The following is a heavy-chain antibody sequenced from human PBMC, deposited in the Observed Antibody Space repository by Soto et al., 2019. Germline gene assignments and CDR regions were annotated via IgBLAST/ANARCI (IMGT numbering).Heavy chain of an antibody. CDR1: GYTFTTYG. D-gene: IGHD1-26*01. Sequence: ASVKVSCKASGYTFTTYGITWVRQAPGQGLEWMGWISGYNGHTDYAQKFQGRVTMTSDTSTVTAYMELRSLRSDDTAVYYCARVGATVSFNYWRQGTPVTVSS. CDR2: ISGYNGHT. CDR3: ARVGATVSFNY. V-gene: IGHV1-18*01. J-gene: IGHJ4*02.